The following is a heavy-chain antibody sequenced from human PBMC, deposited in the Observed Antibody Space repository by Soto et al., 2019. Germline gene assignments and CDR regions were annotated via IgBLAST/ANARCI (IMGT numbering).Heavy chain of an antibody. Sequence: SETLCLTCAVSVGSLSECYLSCVGLCLGRGLEWIREINHRGSTNYNPSLRGRVTLSVDTSKNQFSLKLSSVTAADTAVYYCACIFSGGYSYGFYYYGMDVWGQGTTVT. CDR2: INHRGST. CDR3: ACIFSGGYSYGFYYYGMDV. CDR1: VGSLSECY. D-gene: IGHD5-18*01. V-gene: IGHV4-34*01. J-gene: IGHJ6*02.